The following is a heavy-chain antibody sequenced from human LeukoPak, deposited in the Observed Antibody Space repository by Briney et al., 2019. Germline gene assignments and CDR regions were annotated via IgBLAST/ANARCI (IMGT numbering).Heavy chain of an antibody. V-gene: IGHV4-39*07. CDR2: IYYSGST. Sequence: PSETLSLTCTVSGGSTSSSSYYWGWIRQPPGKGLEWIGSIYYSGSTYYNPSLKSRVTISVDTSKNQFSLKLSSVTAADTAVYYCASNDGYSSSWLTGGFDPWGQGTLVTVSS. CDR1: GGSTSSSSYY. D-gene: IGHD6-13*01. CDR3: ASNDGYSSSWLTGGFDP. J-gene: IGHJ5*02.